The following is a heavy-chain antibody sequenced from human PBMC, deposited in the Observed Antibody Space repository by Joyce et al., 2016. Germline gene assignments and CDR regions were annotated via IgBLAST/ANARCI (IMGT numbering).Heavy chain of an antibody. CDR2: ISDGGGGT. J-gene: IGHJ4*02. Sequence: EVQLLESGGGLVQPGGSLRLSCAASGFTFSSYAMSWVRQAPGKGLEWVSAISDGGGGTYYADSVKGRFTISRDNSKNTLYLQMNSLRADDTAVYYCAKDLLVVRGVIEYWGQGTLVTVSS. CDR3: AKDLLVVRGVIEY. D-gene: IGHD3-10*01. V-gene: IGHV3-23*01. CDR1: GFTFSSYA.